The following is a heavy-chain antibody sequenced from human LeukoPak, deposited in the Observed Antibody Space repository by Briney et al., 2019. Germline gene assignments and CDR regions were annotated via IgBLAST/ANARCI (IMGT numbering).Heavy chain of an antibody. Sequence: PSETLSLTCTVSGGSISSYYWSWIRQPAGKGLEWIGRIYTSGSTNYNSSLKSRVTMSVDTSKNQFSLKLSSVTAADTAVYYCARDKGSGWHSDAFDIWGQGTMVTVSS. CDR3: ARDKGSGWHSDAFDI. CDR1: GGSISSYY. J-gene: IGHJ3*02. V-gene: IGHV4-4*07. CDR2: IYTSGST. D-gene: IGHD6-19*01.